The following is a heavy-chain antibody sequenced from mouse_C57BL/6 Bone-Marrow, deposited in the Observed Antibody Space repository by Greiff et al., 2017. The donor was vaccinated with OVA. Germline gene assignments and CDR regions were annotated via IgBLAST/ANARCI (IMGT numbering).Heavy chain of an antibody. V-gene: IGHV1-75*01. Sequence: VKLMESGPELVKPGASVKISCKASGYTFTDYYINWVKQRPGQGLEWIGWIFPGSGSTYYNEKFKGKATLTVDKSSSTAYMLLSSLTSEDSAVYFCARAPFYYDYDESFDYWGQGTTLTVSS. CDR1: GYTFTDYY. D-gene: IGHD2-4*01. CDR3: ARAPFYYDYDESFDY. J-gene: IGHJ2*01. CDR2: IFPGSGST.